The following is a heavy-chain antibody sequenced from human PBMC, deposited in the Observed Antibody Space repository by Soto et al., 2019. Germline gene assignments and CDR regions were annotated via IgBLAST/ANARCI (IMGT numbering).Heavy chain of an antibody. CDR1: GDSVSSNSAA. Sequence: LSLTCAISGDSVSSNSAAWNWIRQSPSRGLEWLGRTYYRSKWYNDYAVSVKSRITINPDTSKNQFSLQLNSVTPEDTAVYYCARAPYDFWSGYLYYFDYWGQGTLVTVSS. D-gene: IGHD3-3*01. V-gene: IGHV6-1*01. CDR2: TYYRSKWYN. CDR3: ARAPYDFWSGYLYYFDY. J-gene: IGHJ4*02.